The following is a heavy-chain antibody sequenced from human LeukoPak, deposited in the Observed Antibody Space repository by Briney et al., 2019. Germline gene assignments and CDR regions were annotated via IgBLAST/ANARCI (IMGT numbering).Heavy chain of an antibody. CDR2: INQDGSEK. J-gene: IGHJ4*02. D-gene: IGHD3-16*01. Sequence: GGSLRLSCAASGFTFSSYWMSWVRQPPGKGLEWVANINQDGSEKYYVDSVKGRFTISRDNAKNSLYLQMNSLRAENTAVYYCARGMSTGEYWGQGTLVTVSS. V-gene: IGHV3-7*04. CDR1: GFTFSSYW. CDR3: ARGMSTGEY.